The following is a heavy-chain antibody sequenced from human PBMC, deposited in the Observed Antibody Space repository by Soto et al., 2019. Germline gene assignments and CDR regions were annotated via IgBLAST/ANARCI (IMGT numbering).Heavy chain of an antibody. J-gene: IGHJ4*02. CDR2: IWYDGNKK. V-gene: IGHV3-33*03. Sequence: GGSLRLSCAASGFTFRSNGMHWVRQAPGKGLEWVAVIWYDGNKKYYGDSVRGRFTISRDNSKNTLYLEMNSLRAEDTAVYYCVVDTSGLLDYWGQGTQVTVSS. D-gene: IGHD3-22*01. CDR3: VVDTSGLLDY. CDR1: GFTFRSNG.